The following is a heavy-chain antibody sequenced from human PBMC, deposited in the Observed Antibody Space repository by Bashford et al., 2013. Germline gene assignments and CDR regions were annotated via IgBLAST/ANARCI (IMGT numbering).Heavy chain of an antibody. CDR3: ARLSSYCSGGSCYYDAFDI. J-gene: IGHJ3*02. CDR2: IYPGDSDT. CDR1: GYSFASYW. Sequence: ESLKISCKGSGYSFASYWIGWVRQMPGKGLEWMGIIYPGDSDTRYSPSFQGQVTISADKSISTAYLQWSSLKASDTAMYYCARLSSYCSGGSCYYDAFDIWGQGTMVTVSS. V-gene: IGHV5-51*01. D-gene: IGHD2-15*01.